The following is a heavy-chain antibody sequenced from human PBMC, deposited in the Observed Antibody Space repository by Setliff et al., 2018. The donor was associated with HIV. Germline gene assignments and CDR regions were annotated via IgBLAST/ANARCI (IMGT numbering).Heavy chain of an antibody. CDR1: GFTFSSYA. D-gene: IGHD2-21*02. CDR3: AKDGVVTADYYYYGMDV. CDR2: ISGSGGST. J-gene: IGHJ6*02. Sequence: GSLRLSCAASGFTFSSYAMSWVRQAPGKGLEWVSAISGSGGSTYYADSVKGRFTISRDNSKNTLYLQMNSLRAEDTAVYYCAKDGVVTADYYYYGMDVWGQGTTVTVSS. V-gene: IGHV3-23*01.